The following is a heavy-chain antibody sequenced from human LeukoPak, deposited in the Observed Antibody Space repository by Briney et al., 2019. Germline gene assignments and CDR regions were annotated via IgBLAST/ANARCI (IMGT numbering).Heavy chain of an antibody. CDR2: IYYSGTP. J-gene: IGHJ4*02. CDR3: AAESGRWLLRS. V-gene: IGHV4-39*07. D-gene: IGHD2-15*01. CDR1: GGSISSSSYY. Sequence: SETLSLTCTVSGGSISSSSYYWGWIRQPPGKGLEWIGSIYYSGTPNYNPSLGGRVTISIDTSKNQFSLKLNSVTAADTAIYYCAAESGRWLLRSWGQGTLVTVSS.